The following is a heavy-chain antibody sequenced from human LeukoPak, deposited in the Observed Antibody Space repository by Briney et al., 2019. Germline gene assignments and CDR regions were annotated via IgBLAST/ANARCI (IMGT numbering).Heavy chain of an antibody. CDR1: GFTFSSYS. D-gene: IGHD5-24*01. Sequence: GGSLRLSCAASGFTFSSYSMNWVRQAPGKGLEWVSSISSSSSYIYYADSVKGRFTISRDNAKNSLYLQMNSLRAEDTAVYYCARRIQGMAPYYFDYWGQGTLVAVSS. J-gene: IGHJ4*02. CDR3: ARRIQGMAPYYFDY. CDR2: ISSSSSYI. V-gene: IGHV3-21*01.